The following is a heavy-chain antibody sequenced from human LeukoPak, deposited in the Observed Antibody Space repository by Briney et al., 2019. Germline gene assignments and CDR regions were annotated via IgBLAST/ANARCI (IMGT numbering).Heavy chain of an antibody. CDR3: ARAYGLRRITMIVRISGYFDY. J-gene: IGHJ4*02. Sequence: SETPSLTCAVYGGSFSGYYWSWIPQPPREGLGWVGEINHSGSTHYNPSLKRRVTISVDTSKNQFSLKLSSVTAADTAVYYCARAYGLRRITMIVRISGYFDYWGQGTLVSVSS. CDR2: INHSGST. D-gene: IGHD3-22*01. CDR1: GGSFSGYY. V-gene: IGHV4-34*01.